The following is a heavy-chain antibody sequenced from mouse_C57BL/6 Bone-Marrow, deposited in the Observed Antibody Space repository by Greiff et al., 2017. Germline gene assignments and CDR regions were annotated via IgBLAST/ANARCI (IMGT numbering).Heavy chain of an antibody. CDR2: IRNKANNHAT. CDR1: GFTFSDAW. J-gene: IGHJ2*01. CDR3: TPITTLGFDY. V-gene: IGHV6-6*01. Sequence: EVKVVESGGGLVQPGGSMKLSCAASGFTFSDAWMDWVRQSPEKGLEWVAEIRNKANNHATYYAESVKGRFTISRDDSKSSVYLQMNSLRAEDTGIYYCTPITTLGFDYWGQGTTLTVSS. D-gene: IGHD1-1*01.